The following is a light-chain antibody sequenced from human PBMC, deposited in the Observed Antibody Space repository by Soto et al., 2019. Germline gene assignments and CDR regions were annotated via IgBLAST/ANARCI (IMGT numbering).Light chain of an antibody. Sequence: EIVLTQSPATVSLSPGERATLSCRASQSVSSFLSWHRQKPGQAPRLLIYDASKRATGIPARFSGSGSGTDFTLTISSLEPEDFAVYYCHHYGSSPAWTFGQGTKVEI. CDR1: QSVSSF. V-gene: IGKV3-11*01. CDR3: HHYGSSPAWT. J-gene: IGKJ1*01. CDR2: DAS.